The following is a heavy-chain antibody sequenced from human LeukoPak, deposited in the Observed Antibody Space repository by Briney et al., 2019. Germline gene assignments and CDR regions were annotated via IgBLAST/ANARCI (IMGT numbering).Heavy chain of an antibody. J-gene: IGHJ3*02. V-gene: IGHV1-2*02. D-gene: IGHD3-10*01. CDR3: ARDRGLWFGESNDAFDI. Sequence: GASVKVSCKASGYTFIAYYMHWVRQAPGQGLEWMGWINPNSGGTNYAQKFQGRVTMTRDTSISTAYMDLSRLRSDDTAVYYCARDRGLWFGESNDAFDIWGQGTMVTVSS. CDR2: INPNSGGT. CDR1: GYTFIAYY.